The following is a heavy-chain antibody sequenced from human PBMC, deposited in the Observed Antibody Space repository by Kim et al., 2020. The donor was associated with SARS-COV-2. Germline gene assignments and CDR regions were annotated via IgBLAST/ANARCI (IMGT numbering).Heavy chain of an antibody. Sequence: GGSLRLSCAASGFTFSSYAMSWVRQAPGKGLEWVALISRSAGSTYYADSVKGRFTISRDNSKDTLYLQMNSLRAEDTAIYFCAKDLGDSSFDYWGQGTLVTVSS. CDR1: GFTFSSYA. D-gene: IGHD3-22*01. CDR3: AKDLGDSSFDY. J-gene: IGHJ4*02. V-gene: IGHV3-23*01. CDR2: ISRSAGST.